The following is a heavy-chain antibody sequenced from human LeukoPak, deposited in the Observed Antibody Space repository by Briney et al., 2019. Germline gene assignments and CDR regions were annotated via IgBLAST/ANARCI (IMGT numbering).Heavy chain of an antibody. J-gene: IGHJ4*02. CDR3: AREMEYYDFWSGYGTFGY. D-gene: IGHD3-3*01. Sequence: PGGSLRLSCAASGFTFSSYWMSWVRQAPGKGLEWVANIKQDGSEKYYVDSVKGRFTISRDNAKNSLYLQMNSLRAEDTAVYYCAREMEYYDFWSGYGTFGYWGQGTLVTVSS. V-gene: IGHV3-7*01. CDR1: GFTFSSYW. CDR2: IKQDGSEK.